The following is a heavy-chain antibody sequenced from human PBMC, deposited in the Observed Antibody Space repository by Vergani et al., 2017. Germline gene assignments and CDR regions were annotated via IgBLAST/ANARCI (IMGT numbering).Heavy chain of an antibody. CDR2: INTNSGNP. CDR1: GYTFTNYP. Sequence: QVQLLQSGSELKKPGASVRISCEASGYTFTNYPLIWVRQAPGQGLEFMGWINTNSGNPPYAPGFTGRFVFSLDTSVSTVYLQISGLKAEDSAVYYCARGRQWRLTEYLYGMDVWGQGTTVTVSS. D-gene: IGHD6-19*01. V-gene: IGHV7-4-1*02. CDR3: ARGRQWRLTEYLYGMDV. J-gene: IGHJ6*02.